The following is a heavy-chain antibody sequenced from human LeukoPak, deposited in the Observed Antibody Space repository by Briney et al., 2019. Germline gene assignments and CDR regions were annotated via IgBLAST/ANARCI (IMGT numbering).Heavy chain of an antibody. CDR3: AKDRSGSWSFDY. CDR2: ISYDGSDK. V-gene: IGHV3-30*18. D-gene: IGHD6-13*01. J-gene: IGHJ4*02. Sequence: GRSLRLSCAASGFTFTRSGMHWVRQAPGKGLEWLAVISYDGSDKYCADSVKGRFTISRDNSKNTLYLQMNSLRAEDTAVYYCAKDRSGSWSFDYWGQGILVTVSS. CDR1: GFTFTRSG.